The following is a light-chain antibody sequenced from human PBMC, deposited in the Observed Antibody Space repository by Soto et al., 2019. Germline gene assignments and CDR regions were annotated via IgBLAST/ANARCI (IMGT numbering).Light chain of an antibody. CDR2: GAS. J-gene: IGKJ1*01. V-gene: IGKV3-15*01. CDR3: QQYKSYWT. CDR1: QSVSNN. Sequence: EIVITQSPATLSVSPVERAPLSCRASQSVSNNLAWYQQKPGQAPRLLLYGASTRATGIPARFSGSGSGTEFTLTINSLQPDDFATYYCQQYKSYWTFGQGTKVDIK.